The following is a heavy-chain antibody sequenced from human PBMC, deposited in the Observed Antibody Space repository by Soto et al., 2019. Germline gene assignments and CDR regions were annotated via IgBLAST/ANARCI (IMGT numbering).Heavy chain of an antibody. CDR3: ARDHGGSTWFVGVYYFFGMDV. D-gene: IGHD6-13*01. CDR2: ISSSGGAI. J-gene: IGHJ6*02. V-gene: IGHV3-48*02. CDR1: GFIFSDYT. Sequence: EVQLVESGGDLVQPGGSLRLSCAASGFIFSDYTMTWVRQAPGRGLEFVSHISSSGGAIYYAESVKGRFTVSRDNAKNSLYLQMNRLRDEDTAVYFCARDHGGSTWFVGVYYFFGMDVWGQGSEVTVSS.